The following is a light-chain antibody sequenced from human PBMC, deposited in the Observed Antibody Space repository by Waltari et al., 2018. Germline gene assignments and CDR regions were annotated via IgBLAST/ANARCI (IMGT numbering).Light chain of an antibody. CDR1: QSVSSY. Sequence: EIVLTQSPATLSLSPGEIATLSCRASQSVSSYLAWYQQKPGQAPRLLLYDASNRAAGIPARFSGSGSGTDFTLTISSLEPEDFAVYYCQQRDSLLVTFGGGTKVQI. V-gene: IGKV3-11*01. CDR2: DAS. CDR3: QQRDSLLVT. J-gene: IGKJ4*01.